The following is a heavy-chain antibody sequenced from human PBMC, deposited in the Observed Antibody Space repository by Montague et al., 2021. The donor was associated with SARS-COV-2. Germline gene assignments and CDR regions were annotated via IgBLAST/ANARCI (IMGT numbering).Heavy chain of an antibody. Sequence: SETLSLTCTVSGGSNSRYYWSWIRQPPGKGLEWIGYVSDSGSDYNPSLQNRVSTSVDTSKKLLSLSLSSVTAAATAIYYCARHRKDYDILTGYRTSFYYDMDVGGQGTTVTVSS. V-gene: IGHV4-59*08. J-gene: IGHJ6*02. CDR1: GGSNSRYY. CDR2: VSDSGS. CDR3: ARHRKDYDILTGYRTSFYYDMDV. D-gene: IGHD3-9*01.